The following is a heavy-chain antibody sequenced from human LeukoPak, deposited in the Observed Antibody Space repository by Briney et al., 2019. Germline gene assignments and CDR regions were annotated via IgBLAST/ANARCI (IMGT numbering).Heavy chain of an antibody. Sequence: SQTLSPTCTVSGDPISSGNYYWSWIRQPAGKGLEWIGRILPDGNTNYNPSLKSRVTISLDTSKNQFSLKLSSVTAADTAVYYCSRYGSGRYFDYWGQGTLVTVSS. CDR2: ILPDGNT. D-gene: IGHD3-10*01. CDR1: GDPISSGNYY. V-gene: IGHV4-61*02. CDR3: SRYGSGRYFDY. J-gene: IGHJ4*02.